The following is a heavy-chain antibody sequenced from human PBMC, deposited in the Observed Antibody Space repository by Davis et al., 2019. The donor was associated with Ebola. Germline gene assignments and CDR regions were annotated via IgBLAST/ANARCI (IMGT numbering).Heavy chain of an antibody. D-gene: IGHD4-17*01. J-gene: IGHJ4*02. Sequence: MPSETLSLTCTVSGGSISSSSYYWGWIRQPPGKGLEWIGSIYYSGSTYYNPSLKSRVTISVDASNNQFSLKLNSVAAADTAVYYCARGNSDYGDFDYWGPGTLVTVSA. CDR1: GGSISSSSYY. CDR3: ARGNSDYGDFDY. CDR2: IYYSGST. V-gene: IGHV4-39*07.